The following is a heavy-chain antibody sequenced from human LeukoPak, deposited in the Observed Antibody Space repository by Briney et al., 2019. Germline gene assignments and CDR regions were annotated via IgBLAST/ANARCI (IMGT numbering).Heavy chain of an antibody. Sequence: ASVKVSCKASGYTFTGYYIHWVRQAPGQGLEWMGWISAYNGNTNYAQKLQGRVTMTTDTSTSTAYMELRSLRSDDTAVYYCARVSGSSWYGAFDIWGQGTMVTVSS. J-gene: IGHJ3*02. CDR3: ARVSGSSWYGAFDI. CDR1: GYTFTGYY. V-gene: IGHV1-18*04. D-gene: IGHD6-13*01. CDR2: ISAYNGNT.